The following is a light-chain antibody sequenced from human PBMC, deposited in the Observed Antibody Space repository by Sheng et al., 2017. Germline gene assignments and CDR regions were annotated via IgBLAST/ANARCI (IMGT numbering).Light chain of an antibody. Sequence: QSALTQPASVSGSPGQSVTISCSVTSSDVGTFDLVAWYQQHPGKVPRLMIYEGNKRPSGVSARFSGSKPGNTASLTISGLQAEDEADYYCSSYTSIDTYVFGTGTKVTVL. CDR3: SSYTSIDTYV. CDR1: SSDVGTFDL. V-gene: IGLV2-14*02. CDR2: EGN. J-gene: IGLJ1*01.